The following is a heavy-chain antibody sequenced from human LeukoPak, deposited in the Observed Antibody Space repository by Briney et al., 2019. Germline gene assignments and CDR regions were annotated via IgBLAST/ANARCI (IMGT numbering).Heavy chain of an antibody. Sequence: GGSLRLSCAASGFTFSSYSMNWVRQAPGKGLELVSSISSSSGYIYYADSVKGRFTTSRDNAKNSLYLQMNSLRAEDTAVYYCARSLIAVRAEFDYWGQGTLVTVSS. CDR3: ARSLIAVRAEFDY. V-gene: IGHV3-21*01. D-gene: IGHD6-6*01. CDR1: GFTFSSYS. J-gene: IGHJ4*02. CDR2: ISSSSGYI.